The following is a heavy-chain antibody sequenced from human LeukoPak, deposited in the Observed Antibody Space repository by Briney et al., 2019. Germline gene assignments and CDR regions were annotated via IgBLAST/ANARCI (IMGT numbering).Heavy chain of an antibody. J-gene: IGHJ4*02. D-gene: IGHD3-16*01. CDR1: GYTLTGYY. Sequence: VAVKVSCKPSGYTLTGYYMHWVRQDPGEGLEWMGWINPNIVDTKYAQSVQGRVTMTRDTSISTISIELSRLRSDDTAVHYCAGGIERYSSSYFDYWGQGTLVTVSS. V-gene: IGHV1-2*02. CDR3: AGGIERYSSSYFDY. CDR2: INPNIVDT.